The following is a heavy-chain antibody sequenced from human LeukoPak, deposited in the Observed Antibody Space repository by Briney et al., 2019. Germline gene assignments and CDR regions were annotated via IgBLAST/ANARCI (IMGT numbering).Heavy chain of an antibody. CDR1: GFTFSDYY. CDR3: ARDPRYDSGACTFDY. J-gene: IGHJ4*02. Sequence: GGSLRLSCAASGFTFSDYYMSWIRQAPGKGLEWVSYISSSSDYTKYADSVKGRFTIPRDNAKNSVFLRMNSLRAEDTAVYYCARDPRYDSGACTFDYWGQGTLVTVSS. V-gene: IGHV3-11*06. CDR2: ISSSSDYT. D-gene: IGHD3-22*01.